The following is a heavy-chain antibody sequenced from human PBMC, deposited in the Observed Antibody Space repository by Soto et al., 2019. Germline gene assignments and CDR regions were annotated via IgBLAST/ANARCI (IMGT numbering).Heavy chain of an antibody. V-gene: IGHV4-31*03. D-gene: IGHD2-2*01. J-gene: IGHJ5*02. CDR1: GDSISGGASF. CDR2: VYYSGSS. CDR3: AKLSCTSSTCYFPGWFDP. Sequence: LSETLSLTCTVSGDSISGGASFWSWIRQPPGKGLEWIANVYYSGSSYYNPSLKSRLTISVDTTKNQFSLQLKSMTAADTAVYYCAKLSCTSSTCYFPGWFDPWGQGT.